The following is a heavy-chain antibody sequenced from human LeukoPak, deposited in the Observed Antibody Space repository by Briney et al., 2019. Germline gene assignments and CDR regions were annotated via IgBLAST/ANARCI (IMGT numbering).Heavy chain of an antibody. J-gene: IGHJ4*02. CDR3: AREGRYGDYEGY. D-gene: IGHD4-17*01. CDR2: IYSGGST. V-gene: IGHV4-4*07. Sequence: SETLSLTCTVSGASLNSYYWSWIRQPAGKGLEWIGRIYSGGSTNYNPSLKSRVTLSVDTSRNQFSLRLSSLTVADTAVYYCAREGRYGDYEGYWGQGTLVTVSS. CDR1: GASLNSYY.